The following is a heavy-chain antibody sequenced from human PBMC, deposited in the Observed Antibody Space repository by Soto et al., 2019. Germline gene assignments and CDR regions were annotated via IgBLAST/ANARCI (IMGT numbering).Heavy chain of an antibody. CDR3: ASLTRSSSYDY. CDR2: INHSGST. D-gene: IGHD6-6*01. Sequence: ASETLSLTCAVYGGSFIGYYWSWILQPPGKGLEWIGEINHSGSTNYNPSLKSRVTISVDTSKNQFSLKLSSVTAADTAVYYCASLTRSSSYDYWGQGTLVTVSS. J-gene: IGHJ4*02. V-gene: IGHV4-34*01. CDR1: GGSFIGYY.